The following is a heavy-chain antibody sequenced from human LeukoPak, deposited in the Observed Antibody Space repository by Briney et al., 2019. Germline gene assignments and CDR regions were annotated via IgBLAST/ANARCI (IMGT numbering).Heavy chain of an antibody. V-gene: IGHV4-34*01. CDR1: GGSISNYY. D-gene: IGHD3-3*01. J-gene: IGHJ6*02. CDR3: ARILGYYDFWSGYSGYYYYGMDV. Sequence: SETLSLTCAVSGGSISNYYWSWIRQPPGKGLEWIGEINHSGSTNYNPSLKSRVTISVDTSKNQFSLKLSSVTAADTAVYYCARILGYYDFWSGYSGYYYYGMDVWGQGTTVTVSS. CDR2: INHSGST.